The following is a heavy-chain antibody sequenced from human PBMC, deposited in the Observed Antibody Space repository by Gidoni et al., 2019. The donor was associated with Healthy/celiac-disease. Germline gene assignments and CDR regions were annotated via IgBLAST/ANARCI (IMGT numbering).Heavy chain of an antibody. CDR3: ATDDYSNYGSGNY. D-gene: IGHD4-4*01. J-gene: IGHJ4*02. CDR1: GCSISSGDYY. V-gene: IGHV4-30-4*01. Sequence: QLQLQESGPVLVKLSQPLSLTCTVSGCSISSGDYYWSWIRQPPGKGLEWLGYIYYSGSTYYNPSLKSRVTISGDTSKNQFSLKLSSVTAADTAVYYCATDDYSNYGSGNYWGQGTLVTVSS. CDR2: IYYSGST.